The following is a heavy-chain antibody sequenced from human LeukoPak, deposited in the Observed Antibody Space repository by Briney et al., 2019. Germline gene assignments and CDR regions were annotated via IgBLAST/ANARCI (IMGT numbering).Heavy chain of an antibody. J-gene: IGHJ3*02. D-gene: IGHD4-17*01. Sequence: PSETLSLTCAVYGGSFSGYYWSWIRQPPGKGLEWIGEINHSGSTNYNPSLKCRVTISVDTSKNQFSLKLSSVTAADTAVYYCARGRATVTTSRAFDIWGQGTMVTVSS. CDR3: ARGRATVTTSRAFDI. V-gene: IGHV4-34*01. CDR1: GGSFSGYY. CDR2: INHSGST.